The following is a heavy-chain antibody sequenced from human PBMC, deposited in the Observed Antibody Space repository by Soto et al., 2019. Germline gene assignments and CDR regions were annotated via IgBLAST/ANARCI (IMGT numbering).Heavy chain of an antibody. CDR2: IYSTGST. Sequence: QVQLQESGPGLVKPSQALSLTCTVSGGSMSSGDYYLSWLRQPPGKGLEWVGSIYSTGSTYYNPFLKSRLTISVEPSKNQLSLRLSSVTSAGTAVYYCPREKWEPPIEIWGHGTMVTGAS. V-gene: IGHV4-30-4*01. CDR1: GGSMSSGDYY. CDR3: PREKWEPPIEI. D-gene: IGHD1-26*01. J-gene: IGHJ3*02.